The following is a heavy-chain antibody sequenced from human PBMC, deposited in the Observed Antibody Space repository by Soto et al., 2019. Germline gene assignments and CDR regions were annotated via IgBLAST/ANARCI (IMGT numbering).Heavy chain of an antibody. CDR1: GGSISSYY. D-gene: IGHD3-10*01. J-gene: IGHJ4*02. V-gene: IGHV4-59*01. CDR3: VRDPGTGEFFDY. CDR2: IYYSGST. Sequence: QVQLQESGPGLVKPSETLSLTCTVSGGSISSYYWSWIRQPPGRGLEWIGYIYYSGSTNYKPSLKSRVTISVDTSKNQFSLKRSSVTAADTAVYYWVRDPGTGEFFDYWGQGTLVTVAS.